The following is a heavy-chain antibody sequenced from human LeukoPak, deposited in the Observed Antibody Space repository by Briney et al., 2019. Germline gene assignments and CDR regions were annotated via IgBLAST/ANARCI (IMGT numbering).Heavy chain of an antibody. CDR3: ARDYEYAFDN. J-gene: IGHJ4*02. V-gene: IGHV3-48*01. CDR1: ESTFTDYS. CDR2: IGIDSGKT. D-gene: IGHD5-12*01. Sequence: PGGSLRLSCAAFESTFTDYSMNWVRQSPGKGRKWISYIGIDSGKTNYADSVKGLFTISGDKAKNSLYLQTNSLRVEDTAVYYCARDYEYAFDNWGQGTLVTVSS.